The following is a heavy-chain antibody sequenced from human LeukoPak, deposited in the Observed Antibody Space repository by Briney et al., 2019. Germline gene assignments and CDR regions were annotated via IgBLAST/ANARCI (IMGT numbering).Heavy chain of an antibody. CDR1: GDSVSSISVA. V-gene: IGHV6-1*01. CDR3: SLARAEYHYGMDV. J-gene: IGHJ6*02. CDR2: TYYRSKWYY. Sequence: SQTLSPTCAISGDSVSSISVAWNWIRQSPSRGLEWLGRTYYRSKWYYEYAVSVKSRINISPDTSKNQFSLQLTSVTPEDTAVYYCSLARAEYHYGMDVWGQGTTATVSS.